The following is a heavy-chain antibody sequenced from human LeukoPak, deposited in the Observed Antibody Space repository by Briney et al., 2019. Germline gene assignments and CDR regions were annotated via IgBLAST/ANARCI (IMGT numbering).Heavy chain of an antibody. CDR3: VRDGGVYSGSYYYDY. V-gene: IGHV3-48*02. Sequence: QPGGSLSLSYAASGITISSYTMNWVRQPPGKGLEWVSSISNSSAINYAAPVKGRFTISRDHAKTSLYLQMNSLRDEDTAVYYCVRDGGVYSGSYYYDYWGQGTLVTVSS. CDR2: ISNSSAI. D-gene: IGHD1-26*01. J-gene: IGHJ4*02. CDR1: GITISSYT.